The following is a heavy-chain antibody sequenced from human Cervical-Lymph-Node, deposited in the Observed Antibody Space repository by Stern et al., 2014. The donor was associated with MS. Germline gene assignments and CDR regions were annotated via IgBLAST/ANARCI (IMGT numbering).Heavy chain of an antibody. CDR2: LSYDGSNK. CDR3: ATTVTTSFDY. J-gene: IGHJ4*02. D-gene: IGHD4-17*01. Sequence: VQLVESGGGVVQPGRSLRLSCAASGFTFSNYAMHWVRQAPGKGLEWVALLSYDGSNKYYADPVKGRFTISRDNSKNTLYLQMNSLRAEDTAVYYCATTVTTSFDYWGKGTLVTVSS. V-gene: IGHV3-30*03. CDR1: GFTFSNYA.